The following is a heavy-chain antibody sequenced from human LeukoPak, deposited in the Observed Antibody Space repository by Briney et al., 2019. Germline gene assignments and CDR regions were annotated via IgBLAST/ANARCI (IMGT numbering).Heavy chain of an antibody. J-gene: IGHJ5*02. Sequence: PSETLSLTCTVSGGSISSYYWSWIRQPAGKGLEWIGRIYTSGSTNYNPSLKSRVTISVDTSKNQFSLKLSSVTAAGTAVYYCARGFFRTAMVRNWFDPWGQGTLVTVSS. V-gene: IGHV4-4*07. CDR1: GGSISSYY. D-gene: IGHD5-18*01. CDR3: ARGFFRTAMVRNWFDP. CDR2: IYTSGST.